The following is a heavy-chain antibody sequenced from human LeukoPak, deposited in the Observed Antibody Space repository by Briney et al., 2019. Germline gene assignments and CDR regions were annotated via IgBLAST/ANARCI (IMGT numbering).Heavy chain of an antibody. CDR3: ARVFEN. CDR2: IYTSGST. CDR1: GGSISSGSYY. V-gene: IGHV4-61*02. Sequence: SETLSLTCTVSGGSISSGSYYWSWVRQPAGKGLEWIGRIYTSGSTNYNPSLKSRVTISVDTSKNQFSLKLSPVTAADTAVYYCARVFENWGQGTLVTVSS. J-gene: IGHJ4*02.